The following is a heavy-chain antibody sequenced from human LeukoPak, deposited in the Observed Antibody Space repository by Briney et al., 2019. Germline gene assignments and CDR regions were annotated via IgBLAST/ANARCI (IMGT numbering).Heavy chain of an antibody. CDR3: AKLTTGTTPIDY. V-gene: IGHV3-30*18. D-gene: IGHD1-1*01. CDR2: ISYDGSNK. J-gene: IGHJ4*02. CDR1: GFTFSSYG. Sequence: PGGSLRLSCAASGFTFSSYGMHWVRQAPGKGLEWVAVISYDGSNKYYADSVKGRFTISRDNSKNTLYLQMNSVRAEDTGVYYCAKLTTGTTPIDYWGQGTMVTVSS.